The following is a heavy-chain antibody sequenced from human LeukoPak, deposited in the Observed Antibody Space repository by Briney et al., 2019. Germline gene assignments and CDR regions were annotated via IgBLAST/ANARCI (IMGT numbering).Heavy chain of an antibody. CDR1: GYTFTGHY. CDR2: INPNSGGA. V-gene: IGHV1-2*02. CDR3: ARYALYASGGAGGFDT. J-gene: IGHJ3*02. Sequence: ASVKVSCKASGYTFTGHYMHWVRQAPGQGPEWMGCINPNSGGASFAPKFQGRVTMTRDTSMSTAYMELSRLRSDDTAVYHCARYALYASGGAGGFDTWGQGTMVTVSS. D-gene: IGHD3-10*01.